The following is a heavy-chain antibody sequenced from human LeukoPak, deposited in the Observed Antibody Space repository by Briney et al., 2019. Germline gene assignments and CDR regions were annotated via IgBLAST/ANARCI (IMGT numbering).Heavy chain of an antibody. CDR1: GFTFSSYA. CDR2: ISGSGGST. J-gene: IGHJ4*02. V-gene: IGHV3-23*01. D-gene: IGHD2-8*02. Sequence: PGGSLRLSCAASGFTFSSYAMSWVRQAPGKGLEWVSAISGSGGSTYYADSVKGRFTISRDNSKNTLYLQMNSLRAEDTAVYYCASGGVVSRLVGYFDYWGQGTLVTVSS. CDR3: ASGGVVSRLVGYFDY.